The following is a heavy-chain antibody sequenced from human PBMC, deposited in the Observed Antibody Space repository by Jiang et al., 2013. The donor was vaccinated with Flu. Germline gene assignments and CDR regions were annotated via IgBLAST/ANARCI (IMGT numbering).Heavy chain of an antibody. CDR1: GYTFTSYG. V-gene: IGHV1-18*04. CDR2: ISAYNGNT. J-gene: IGHJ6*02. CDR3: AIDREEMATIFGPYYYYGMDV. Sequence: GAEVKKPGASVKVSCKASGYTFTSYGISWVRQAPGQGLEWMGWISAYNGNTNYAQKLQGRVTMTTDTSTSTAYMELRSLRSDDTAVYYCAIDREEMATIFGPYYYYGMDVWGQGTTVTVSS. D-gene: IGHD5-24*01.